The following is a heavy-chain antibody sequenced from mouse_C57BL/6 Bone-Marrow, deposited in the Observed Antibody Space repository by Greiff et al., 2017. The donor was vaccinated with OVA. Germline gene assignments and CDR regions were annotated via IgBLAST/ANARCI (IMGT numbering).Heavy chain of an antibody. D-gene: IGHD2-3*01. Sequence: EVQLVESGGGLVQPGGSLSLSCAASGFTFTDYYMSWVRQPPGQALEWLGFIRNKANGYPTEYSASVKGRFTISRDNSQSILYLQMNALRDEDSATYYCASQSLSDGYYRCFDGWGTATTVTVSS. CDR1: GFTFTDYY. V-gene: IGHV7-3*01. CDR3: ASQSLSDGYYRCFDG. J-gene: IGHJ1*03. CDR2: IRNKANGYPT.